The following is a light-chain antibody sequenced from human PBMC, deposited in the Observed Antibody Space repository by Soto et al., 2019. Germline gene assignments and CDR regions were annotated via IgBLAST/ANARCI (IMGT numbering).Light chain of an antibody. CDR1: TGPVTGGHD. J-gene: IGLJ3*02. Sequence: QAVVTQEPSLTVSPGGTVTLTCGSSTGPVTGGHDPYGFQQKPAQAPRTLTYDTSKKFSWTPARFSGSLLGGKAALTLSGAQSDYEAEYSCLLAFGGARRVFGTGTKLTVL. CDR2: DTS. V-gene: IGLV7-46*01. CDR3: LLAFGGARRV.